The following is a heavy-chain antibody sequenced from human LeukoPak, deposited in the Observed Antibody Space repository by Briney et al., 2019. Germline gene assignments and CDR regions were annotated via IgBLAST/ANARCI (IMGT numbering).Heavy chain of an antibody. J-gene: IGHJ4*02. Sequence: GGSLRLSCAASGFTFSSYSMNWVRQAPGKGLEWVSSISSSSTYIYYADSVKGRFTISRDNAKNSLYLQMNSLRAEDTAVYYCARGGYGDYEVDYWGQGTLVTVSS. CDR2: ISSSSTYI. CDR3: ARGGYGDYEVDY. V-gene: IGHV3-21*01. D-gene: IGHD4-17*01. CDR1: GFTFSSYS.